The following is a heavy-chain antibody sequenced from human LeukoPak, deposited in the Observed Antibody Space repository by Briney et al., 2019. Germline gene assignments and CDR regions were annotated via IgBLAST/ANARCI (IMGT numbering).Heavy chain of an antibody. D-gene: IGHD6-13*01. CDR1: GYTFTSYD. CDR2: MNPNSGNT. Sequence: ASVKVSCKASGYTFTSYDINWVLQATGQGLEWMGWMNPNSGNTGYAQKFQGRVTMTRNTSISTAYMELSSLRSEDTAVYYCARGDSSSFGWFDPWGQRTLVTVSS. J-gene: IGHJ5*02. V-gene: IGHV1-8*01. CDR3: ARGDSSSFGWFDP.